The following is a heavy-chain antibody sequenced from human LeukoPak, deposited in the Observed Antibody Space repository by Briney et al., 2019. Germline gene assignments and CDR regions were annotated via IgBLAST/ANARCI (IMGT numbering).Heavy chain of an antibody. CDR2: LYSDGTT. CDR1: GFAVSSNY. Sequence: GGSLRLSCAASGFAVSSNYMSWVRQAPGKGSEWVSVLYSDGTTYYADSVKGRFTISRDNSKNTLYLQMNNLRAEDTAVYYCARAAYDSNGFTANHDYWGQGTLVTVSS. CDR3: ARAAYDSNGFTANHDY. V-gene: IGHV3-53*01. D-gene: IGHD3-22*01. J-gene: IGHJ4*02.